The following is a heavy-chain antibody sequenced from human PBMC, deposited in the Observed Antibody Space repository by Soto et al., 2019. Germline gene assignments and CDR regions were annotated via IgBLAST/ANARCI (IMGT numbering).Heavy chain of an antibody. CDR1: GFSFDRFA. Sequence: EVQLLESGGGLVQPGGSLRLSCAASGFSFDRFAMTWVRQAPGKGPEWVSSISYSGGSTSYADSVRGRFTTSRDSSKNTLYLQMNSLRAEDTALYYCAKGGTWLGNLYLDVWGKGTTVNVSS. V-gene: IGHV3-23*01. D-gene: IGHD5-12*01. J-gene: IGHJ6*03. CDR3: AKGGTWLGNLYLDV. CDR2: ISYSGGST.